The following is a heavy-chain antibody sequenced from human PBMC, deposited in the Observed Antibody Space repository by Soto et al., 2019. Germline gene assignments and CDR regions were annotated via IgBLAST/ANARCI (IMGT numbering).Heavy chain of an antibody. J-gene: IGHJ6*02. V-gene: IGHV1-18*01. Sequence: QVQLVQSGAEVKKPGASVKVSCKASGYTFTSYGISWVRQAPGQGLEWMGWISAYNGNTNYVQKRQGRVTMTTDTSTSTAYRELRSLRSDDTAVYYWARDRGGDGMDVWGQGTKVTVSS. CDR3: ARDRGGDGMDV. CDR1: GYTFTSYG. CDR2: ISAYNGNT. D-gene: IGHD3-10*01.